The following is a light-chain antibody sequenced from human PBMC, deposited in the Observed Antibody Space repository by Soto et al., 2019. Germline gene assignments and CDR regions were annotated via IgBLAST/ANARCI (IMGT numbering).Light chain of an antibody. CDR3: QKYNSAFGT. Sequence: DIPMTQSPASLSASVGDRVTITCRAGQNINSYVNWYQQKPGKAPKLLIYAASTLQSGVPSRFSGSGSGTDFTLTISSLQPEDVATYYCQKYNSAFGTFGQGTKVDI. J-gene: IGKJ1*01. V-gene: IGKV1-27*01. CDR1: QNINSY. CDR2: AAS.